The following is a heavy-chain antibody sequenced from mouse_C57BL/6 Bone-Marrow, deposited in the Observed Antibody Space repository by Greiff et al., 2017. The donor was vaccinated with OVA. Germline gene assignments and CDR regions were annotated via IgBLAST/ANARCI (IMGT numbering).Heavy chain of an antibody. CDR3: ASKFGSGHPWFAY. CDR2: INPSNGGT. D-gene: IGHD3-2*02. V-gene: IGHV1-53*01. Sequence: QVQLQQPGTELVKPGASVTLSCKASGYTFTSYGMHWVKQRPGQGLEWIGTINPSNGGTNYNEKFKSKATLTVDKASSTAYMQLSSRTSEDSAVDYCASKFGSGHPWFAYWGQGTLVTVSA. J-gene: IGHJ3*01. CDR1: GYTFTSYG.